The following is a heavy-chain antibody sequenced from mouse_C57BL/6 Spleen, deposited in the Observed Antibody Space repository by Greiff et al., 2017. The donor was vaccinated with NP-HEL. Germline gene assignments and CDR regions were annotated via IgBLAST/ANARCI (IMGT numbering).Heavy chain of an antibody. V-gene: IGHV1-66*01. CDR2: IYPGSGNT. D-gene: IGHD1-1*01. Sequence: LVESGPELVKPGASVKISCKASGYSFTSYYIHWVKQRPGQGLEWIGWIYPGSGNTKYNEKFKGKATLTADTSSSTAYMQLSSLTSEDSAVYYCVFYGSSYRYFDVWGTGITVTVSS. CDR1: GYSFTSYY. J-gene: IGHJ1*03. CDR3: VFYGSSYRYFDV.